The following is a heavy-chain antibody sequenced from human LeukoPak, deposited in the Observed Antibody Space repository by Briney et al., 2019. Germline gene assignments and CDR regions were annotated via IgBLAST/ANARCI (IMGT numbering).Heavy chain of an antibody. V-gene: IGHV4-34*01. CDR3: AGYCTNGVCYAGVDY. J-gene: IGHJ4*02. D-gene: IGHD2-8*01. CDR1: GGSFSGYY. CDR2: INHSGST. Sequence: SETLSLTCAVYGGSFSGYYWSRIRQPPGKGLEWIGEINHSGSTNYNPSLKSRVTISVDTSKNQFSMKLSSVTAADTAVYYCAGYCTNGVCYAGVDYWGQGTLVTVSS.